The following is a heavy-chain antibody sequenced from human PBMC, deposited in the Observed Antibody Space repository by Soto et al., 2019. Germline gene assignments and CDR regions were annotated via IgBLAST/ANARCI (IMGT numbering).Heavy chain of an antibody. CDR3: AKSRGVTGTTLNWVEA. Sequence: PSETLSLTCTVSGGSIGGYSWNWIRQSPGRGLEWIGDVLYSGNTNYNPSLESRVTISVDPSKNQFSLKLTSATAADTATYYCAKSRGVTGTTLNWVEAWGKGTQRTVS. CDR1: GGSIGGYS. D-gene: IGHD1-1*01. CDR2: VLYSGNT. J-gene: IGHJ5*02. V-gene: IGHV4-59*01.